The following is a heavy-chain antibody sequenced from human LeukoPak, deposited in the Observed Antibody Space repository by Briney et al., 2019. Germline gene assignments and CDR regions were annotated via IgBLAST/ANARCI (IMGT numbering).Heavy chain of an antibody. V-gene: IGHV4-39*07. D-gene: IGHD6-19*01. Sequence: SETLSLTCTVSGGSISTSSYYWGWVRQPPGKGLEWIGNIFYSGSTYYSPSLKSRVTISLDTSKNQFSLKLSSVTAADTAVYYCAREQWLVRGAFDIWGQGTMVTVSS. CDR3: AREQWLVRGAFDI. CDR2: IFYSGST. CDR1: GGSISTSSYY. J-gene: IGHJ3*02.